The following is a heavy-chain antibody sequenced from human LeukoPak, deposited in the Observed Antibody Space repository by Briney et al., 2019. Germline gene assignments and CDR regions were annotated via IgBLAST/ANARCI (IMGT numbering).Heavy chain of an antibody. D-gene: IGHD6-19*01. CDR2: IQSKTDGGTT. V-gene: IGHV3-15*01. CDR1: GFTFSSSA. J-gene: IGHJ5*02. CDR3: TANLTYSSGWYWFDP. Sequence: GGSLRLSCAASGFTFSSSAMSWVRQAPGKGLEWVGRIQSKTDGGTTDYAAPVKGRFTISRDDSKNTLYLQMTSLKTEDTAVYYCTANLTYSSGWYWFDPWGQGTLVTVSS.